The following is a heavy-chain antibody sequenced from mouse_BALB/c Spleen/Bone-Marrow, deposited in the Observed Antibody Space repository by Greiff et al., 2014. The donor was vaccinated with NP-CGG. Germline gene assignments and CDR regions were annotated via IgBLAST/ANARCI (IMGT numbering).Heavy chain of an antibody. CDR1: GYSFTSYY. D-gene: IGHD2-1*01. V-gene: IGHV1-66*01. Sequence: QVQLQQSGPELVKPGASVKISCKASGYSFTSYYIHWVKQRPGQGLEWIGWIFPGSGNTKYNEKFKGKGTLTADTSSSTAYMQLSSLTSEDSAVYFCARSGYVGNYPYFDYWGQGTTLTVSS. CDR3: ARSGYVGNYPYFDY. CDR2: IFPGSGNT. J-gene: IGHJ2*01.